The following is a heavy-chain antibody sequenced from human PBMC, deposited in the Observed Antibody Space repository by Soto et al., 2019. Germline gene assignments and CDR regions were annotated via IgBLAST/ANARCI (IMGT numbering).Heavy chain of an antibody. CDR1: GGTFSSYT. V-gene: IGHV1-69*08. CDR2: IIPILGIA. CDR3: ARDNPDREGYNDRAYY. J-gene: IGHJ4*02. D-gene: IGHD5-12*01. Sequence: QVQLVQSGAEVKKPGSSVKVSCKASGGTFSSYTISWVRQAPGQGLEWMGRIIPILGIANYAQKFQGRVTITADKSTSTAYMELSSLRSEDTAVYYCARDNPDREGYNDRAYYWGQGTLVTVSS.